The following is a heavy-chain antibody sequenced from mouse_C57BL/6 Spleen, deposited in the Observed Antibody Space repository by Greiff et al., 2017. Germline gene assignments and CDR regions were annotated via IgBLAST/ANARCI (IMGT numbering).Heavy chain of an antibody. V-gene: IGHV1-39*01. D-gene: IGHD1-1*01. Sequence: VQLQQSGPELVKPGASVKISCKASGYSFTDYNMNWVKQSNGKSLEWIGVINPNYGTTSYNQKFKGKATLTVDQSSRPAYMQLNSLTSEDSAVYYWARRPLLRYGGGDAMDYWGQGTSVTVSS. J-gene: IGHJ4*01. CDR3: ARRPLLRYGGGDAMDY. CDR2: INPNYGTT. CDR1: GYSFTDYN.